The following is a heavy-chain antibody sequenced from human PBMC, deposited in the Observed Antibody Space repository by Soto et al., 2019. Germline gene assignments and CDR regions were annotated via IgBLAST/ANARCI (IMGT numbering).Heavy chain of an antibody. D-gene: IGHD1-26*01. Sequence: QVQLVESGGGVVQPGTSLRLSCAASGFTFSHHGIHWVRQAPGKGLEWVAVIWYDGSLKYYADSVQGRFIVSRDNSKNTVYLQMNRLSVEDTAVYYCARWDLDRWRQRTLVTVSS. V-gene: IGHV3-33*01. CDR1: GFTFSHHG. CDR2: IWYDGSLK. J-gene: IGHJ4*02. CDR3: ARWDLDR.